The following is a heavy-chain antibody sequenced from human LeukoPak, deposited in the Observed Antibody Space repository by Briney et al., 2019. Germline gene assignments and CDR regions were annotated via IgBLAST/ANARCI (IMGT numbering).Heavy chain of an antibody. CDR3: ARASQGLYRT. Sequence: SETLSLTCAVYGGSFSGYYWSWIRQPPGKGLEWIGEINHSGSPNYNPSLKSRVTISVDTSKNQFSLKLSSVTAADTAVYYCARASQGLYRTWGQGTLVTVSS. CDR1: GGSFSGYY. J-gene: IGHJ4*02. CDR2: INHSGSP. V-gene: IGHV4-34*01. D-gene: IGHD2-8*01.